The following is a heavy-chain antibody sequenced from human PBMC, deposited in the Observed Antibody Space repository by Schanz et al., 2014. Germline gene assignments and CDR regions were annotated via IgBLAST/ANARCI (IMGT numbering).Heavy chain of an antibody. Sequence: EVQLVESGGGLVQPGGSLRLSCVASGFSFSSYAMGWVRQARGKGLEWISYITYNGDTIYYADSVKRRFAISRDNAKNSLYLEMNSLRAEYTALYCCARDRRNGDLDYWGQGTLVTVSS. V-gene: IGHV3-48*01. CDR1: GFSFSSYA. CDR2: ITYNGDTI. CDR3: ARDRRNGDLDY. D-gene: IGHD1-1*01. J-gene: IGHJ4*02.